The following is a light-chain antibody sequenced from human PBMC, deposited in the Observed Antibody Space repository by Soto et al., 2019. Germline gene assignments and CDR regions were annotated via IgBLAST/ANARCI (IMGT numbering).Light chain of an antibody. CDR3: CSYAVTYYV. Sequence: QSVLTQPRSVSGSPGQSVTISCTGTSSDVCGYNYVSWYQQHPGKAPKFMIYDVSKRPSGVPDRFSGSKSGNTASLTISGLQAEDEADYYCCSYAVTYYVFGTGTKLTVL. J-gene: IGLJ1*01. V-gene: IGLV2-11*01. CDR2: DVS. CDR1: SSDVCGYNY.